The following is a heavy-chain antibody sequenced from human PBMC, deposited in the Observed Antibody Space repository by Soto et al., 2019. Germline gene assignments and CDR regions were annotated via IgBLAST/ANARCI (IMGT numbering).Heavy chain of an antibody. CDR1: GFTFSSYS. Sequence: GGSLRLSCAASGFTFSSYSMNWVRQAPGKGLEWVSYISSSSSTIYYADSVKGRFTISRDNAKNSLYLQMNSLRAEDTAVYYCARGVRYFDWLSRDAFDIWGQGTMVTVSS. V-gene: IGHV3-48*01. CDR2: ISSSSSTI. CDR3: ARGVRYFDWLSRDAFDI. D-gene: IGHD3-9*01. J-gene: IGHJ3*02.